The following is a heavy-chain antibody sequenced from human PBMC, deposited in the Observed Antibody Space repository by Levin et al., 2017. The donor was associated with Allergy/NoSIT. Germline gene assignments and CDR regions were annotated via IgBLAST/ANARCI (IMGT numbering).Heavy chain of an antibody. CDR1: GFTLSWYS. CDR3: ARPAVGATSGRRYHDS. D-gene: IGHD1-26*01. Sequence: GGSLRLSCAASGFTLSWYSMTWVRQAPGKGLEWVANIGPDGSEKYYVDSVKGRFTISRDNAKGSLFLQMNSLRVEDTAVYYCARPAVGATSGRRYHDSWGQGTLVTVSS. V-gene: IGHV3-7*01. CDR2: IGPDGSEK. J-gene: IGHJ4*02.